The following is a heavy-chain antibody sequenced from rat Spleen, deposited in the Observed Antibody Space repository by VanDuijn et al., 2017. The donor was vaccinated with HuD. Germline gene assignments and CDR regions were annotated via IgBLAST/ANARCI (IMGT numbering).Heavy chain of an antibody. V-gene: IGHV5-25*01. D-gene: IGHD1-7*01. CDR3: ARLTTMGIDYSDY. Sequence: EVQLVESGGGLVQPGRSMKLSCAVSGFNFSNYYMAWVRQAPTKGLEWVASISTGGGNTYYRDSVKGRLTISRDNAKSTLYLQMNSLRSEDTATYYCARLTTMGIDYSDYWGQGVMVTVSS. CDR2: ISTGGGNT. J-gene: IGHJ2*01. CDR1: GFNFSNYY.